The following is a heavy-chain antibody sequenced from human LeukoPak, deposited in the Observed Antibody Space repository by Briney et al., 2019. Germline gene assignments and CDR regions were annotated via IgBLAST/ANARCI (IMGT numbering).Heavy chain of an antibody. J-gene: IGHJ3*02. CDR2: ISYSGST. CDR1: GDSISSYY. V-gene: IGHV4-59*12. Sequence: SETLSLTCTVSGDSISSYYWSWIRQPPGKGLEWIGYISYSGSTNYNPSLKSRVTMSVDTSKNQFSLKLSSVTAADTAVYYCARALNFWSGYYDAFDIWGQGTMVTVSS. CDR3: ARALNFWSGYYDAFDI. D-gene: IGHD3-3*01.